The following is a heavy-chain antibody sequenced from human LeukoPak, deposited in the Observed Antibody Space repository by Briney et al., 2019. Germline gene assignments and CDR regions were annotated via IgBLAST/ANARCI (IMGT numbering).Heavy chain of an antibody. V-gene: IGHV4-4*07. Sequence: SETLSLTCTVSGASISHYYWSWIRQPAGKGLEWIGRIYVSGIINYNPSLNSRGTMSADTPENQLYLRLTAETAADTAVYYWARASTFGYLYYWGQGTQVTVPS. D-gene: IGHD3-10*01. J-gene: IGHJ4*02. CDR2: IYVSGII. CDR3: ARASTFGYLYY. CDR1: GASISHYY.